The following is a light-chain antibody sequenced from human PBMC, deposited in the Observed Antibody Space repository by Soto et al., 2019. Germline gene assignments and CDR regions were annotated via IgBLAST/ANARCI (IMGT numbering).Light chain of an antibody. CDR2: GAS. V-gene: IGKV1-5*01. CDR3: KQYQTYPWT. Sequence: DVPMTQSPSTLSASVGDSVTLTCRASQAINIWLAWYQQKPGKAPKLLIYGASTLESGVPSRFSGSGSGTEFTLTIYSLQPDDFATYYCKQYQTYPWTFGQGTKVEIK. J-gene: IGKJ1*01. CDR1: QAINIW.